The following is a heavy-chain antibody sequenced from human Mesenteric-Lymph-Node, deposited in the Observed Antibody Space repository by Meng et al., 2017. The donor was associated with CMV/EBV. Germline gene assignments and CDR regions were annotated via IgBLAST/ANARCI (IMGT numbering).Heavy chain of an antibody. D-gene: IGHD4-23*01. CDR3: ARHQRWLKSEGGFNY. J-gene: IGHJ4*02. Sequence: QVQLQQWGVGLLKPSGTLPLPCAVYGGSFSGYYWSWIRQPPGKGLEWIGEINHSGSTNYNPSLKSRVTISVDTSKNQFSLKLSSVTAADTAVYYCARHQRWLKSEGGFNYWGQGTLVTVSS. CDR2: INHSGST. CDR1: GGSFSGYY. V-gene: IGHV4-34*01.